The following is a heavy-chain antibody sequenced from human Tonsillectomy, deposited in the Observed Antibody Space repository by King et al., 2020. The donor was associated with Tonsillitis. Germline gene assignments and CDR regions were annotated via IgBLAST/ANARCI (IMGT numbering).Heavy chain of an antibody. D-gene: IGHD2-2*01. J-gene: IGHJ4*02. CDR3: ARPAGYCSSTSAGCYFEY. Sequence: QLVQSGAEVKKPGESLKISCKGSGYSFTSYWIGWVRQMPGKGLEWMGIIYPGDSDTRYSPSFQGQVTFPAYKSISTAYLQGSSLKASDTAMYYCARPAGYCSSTSAGCYFEYWGQGTLVTVSS. V-gene: IGHV5-51*01. CDR1: GYSFTSYW. CDR2: IYPGDSDT.